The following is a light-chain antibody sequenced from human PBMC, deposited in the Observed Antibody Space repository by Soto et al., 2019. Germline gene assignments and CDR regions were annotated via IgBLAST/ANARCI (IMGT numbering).Light chain of an antibody. J-gene: IGKJ2*01. CDR2: GAS. Sequence: EIVMTQSPATLSVSPGERATLSCRASQSVSSNLAWYQQKPGQAPRLLIYGASSRATGIPAGFSGSGSGTEFTLTISSLQSEDFAVYYCQQYDNWYTFAQGTKLEIK. CDR1: QSVSSN. CDR3: QQYDNWYT. V-gene: IGKV3-15*01.